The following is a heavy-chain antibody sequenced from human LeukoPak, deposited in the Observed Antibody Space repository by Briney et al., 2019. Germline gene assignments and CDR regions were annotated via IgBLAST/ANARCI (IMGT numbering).Heavy chain of an antibody. CDR3: AREDYYGSGSYDPLPVDY. V-gene: IGHV3-7*01. Sequence: GGSLRLSCAASGFTFSSYWMSWVRQAPGKGLEWVANIKQDGSEKYYVDSVKGRFTISRDNAKNSLYLQMNSLRAEDTAVYYCAREDYYGSGSYDPLPVDYWGQGTLVTVSS. CDR2: IKQDGSEK. D-gene: IGHD3-10*01. CDR1: GFTFSSYW. J-gene: IGHJ4*02.